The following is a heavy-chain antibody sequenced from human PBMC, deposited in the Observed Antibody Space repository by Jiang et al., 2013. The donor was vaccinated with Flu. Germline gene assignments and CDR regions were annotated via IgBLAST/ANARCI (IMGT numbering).Heavy chain of an antibody. Sequence: PGLVKPSETLSLTCSVSGGSISSSNYYWGWIRQPPGKGLEWIGSIYYSGSTYYNPSLKSRVTISVDTSKNQFSLKLNSVTAADTAVYYCARLLTSLNWFDPWGQGTLVTVSS. CDR3: ARLLTSLNWFDP. CDR1: GGSISSSNYY. V-gene: IGHV4-39*01. D-gene: IGHD2-2*01. J-gene: IGHJ5*02. CDR2: IYYSGST.